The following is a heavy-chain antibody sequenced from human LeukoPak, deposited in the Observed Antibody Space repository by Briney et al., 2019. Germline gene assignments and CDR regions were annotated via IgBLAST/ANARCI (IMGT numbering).Heavy chain of an antibody. CDR2: ISSSGGTT. D-gene: IGHD1/OR15-1a*01. J-gene: IGHJ6*02. V-gene: IGHV3-23*01. Sequence: GGSLRLSCAASGFTFSSHAMSWVRQAPEKGLEWVSIISSSGGTTYYADSVKGRFTISRDNSKNTLYLQMNSLRAEHTAVYYCAKGWNNMDVWGQGTTVTVSS. CDR1: GFTFSSHA. CDR3: AKGWNNMDV.